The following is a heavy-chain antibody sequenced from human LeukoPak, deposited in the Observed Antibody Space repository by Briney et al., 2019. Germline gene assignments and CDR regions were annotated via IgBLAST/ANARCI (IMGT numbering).Heavy chain of an antibody. CDR3: ARGLRFGAGYDY. J-gene: IGHJ4*02. CDR1: GGSFSGYY. V-gene: IGHV4-34*01. Sequence: SETLSLTCTVYGGSFSGYYWSWIRQPPGKGLEWIGEISHSGSTNYNPSLKSRVTISVDTSKNQFSLKLTSVTAADTAVYYCARGLRFGAGYDYWGQETLVTVSS. D-gene: IGHD3-10*01. CDR2: ISHSGST.